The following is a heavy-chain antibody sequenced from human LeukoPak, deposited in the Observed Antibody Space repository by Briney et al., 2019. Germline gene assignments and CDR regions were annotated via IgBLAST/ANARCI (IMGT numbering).Heavy chain of an antibody. CDR3: ARGMPGIGDYFDY. CDR2: ISSSSSYI. J-gene: IGHJ4*02. V-gene: IGHV3-21*01. CDR1: GFTFSSYS. Sequence: PGGSLRLSCAASGFTFSSYSMNWVRQAPGKGLEWVSSISSSSSYIYYADSVKGRFTISRDNAKNSLYLQMNSLRAEDTAVYYCARGMPGIGDYFDYWGQGTLVTVSS. D-gene: IGHD2-2*01.